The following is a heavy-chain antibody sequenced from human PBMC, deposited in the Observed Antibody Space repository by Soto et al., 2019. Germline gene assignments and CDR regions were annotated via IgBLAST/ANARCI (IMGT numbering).Heavy chain of an antibody. V-gene: IGHV3-11*01. Sequence: PVGSLRLSCAASGFTFSDYYMSWIRQAPGKGLEWVSYISSSGSTIYYADSVKGRFTTSRDNAKNSLYLQMNSLRAEDTAVYYCARGHSSGYHVDYWGQGTLVTVSS. J-gene: IGHJ4*02. D-gene: IGHD3-22*01. CDR1: GFTFSDYY. CDR3: ARGHSSGYHVDY. CDR2: ISSSGSTI.